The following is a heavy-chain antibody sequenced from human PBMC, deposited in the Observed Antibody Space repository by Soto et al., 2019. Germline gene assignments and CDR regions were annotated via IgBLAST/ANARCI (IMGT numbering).Heavy chain of an antibody. D-gene: IGHD3-22*01. V-gene: IGHV3-7*01. Sequence: GGSPRLSCAASGFTFSSYWMSWVRQAPGKGLEWVANIKQDGSEKYYVDSVKGRFTISRDNAKNSLYLQMNSLRAEDTAAYYCARCYYDSSGYYYPFDYWGQGTLVTVSS. CDR3: ARCYYDSSGYYYPFDY. CDR1: GFTFSSYW. CDR2: IKQDGSEK. J-gene: IGHJ4*02.